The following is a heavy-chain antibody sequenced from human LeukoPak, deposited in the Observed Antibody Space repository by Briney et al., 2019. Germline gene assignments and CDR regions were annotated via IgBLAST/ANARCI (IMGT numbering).Heavy chain of an antibody. CDR2: ISGSGDST. V-gene: IGHV3-23*01. Sequence: GGSLRLSCAASGFTLITYAMTWVRQAPGKGLGWVSVISGSGDSTNYADSVKGRFTISRDNSRNTLYLQMNSLRAEDTAVYYCARDSKVGATNYFDYWGQGTLVTVSS. CDR1: GFTLITYA. J-gene: IGHJ4*02. D-gene: IGHD1-26*01. CDR3: ARDSKVGATNYFDY.